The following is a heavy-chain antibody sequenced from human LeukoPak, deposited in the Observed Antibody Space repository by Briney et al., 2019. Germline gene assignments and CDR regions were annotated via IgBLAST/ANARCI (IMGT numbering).Heavy chain of an antibody. CDR3: ARDDYYDSSDWFDP. Sequence: GGSLRLSCAASGFTVSSNYMSWVRQAPGKGLEWVANIKQDGSEKYYVDSVKGRFTISRDNAKNSLYLQMNSLRAEDTAVYYCARDDYYDSSDWFDPWGQGTLVTISS. CDR1: GFTVSSNY. CDR2: IKQDGSEK. V-gene: IGHV3-7*01. J-gene: IGHJ5*02. D-gene: IGHD3-22*01.